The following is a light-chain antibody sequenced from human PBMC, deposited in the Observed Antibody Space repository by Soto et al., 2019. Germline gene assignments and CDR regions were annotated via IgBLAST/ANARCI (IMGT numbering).Light chain of an antibody. V-gene: IGKV3-20*01. CDR2: DAS. Sequence: EIVLTQSPDTLSLSPGERATLSCRASQSVRSNYLAWYQQKPGQAPRFLIYDASSRATGIPDRFSGSGSGTDITLTIGRLEPEDFAVYYCQQYGSTPLTFGGGTKVDI. CDR3: QQYGSTPLT. CDR1: QSVRSNY. J-gene: IGKJ4*01.